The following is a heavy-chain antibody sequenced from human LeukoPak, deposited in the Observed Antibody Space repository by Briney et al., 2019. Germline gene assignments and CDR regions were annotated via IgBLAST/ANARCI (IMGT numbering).Heavy chain of an antibody. CDR3: ARVSSSVPYYYYYYMDV. J-gene: IGHJ6*03. Sequence: PSETLSLTCTVSGGSISSSSYYWGWIRQPPGKGLEWIGSIYYSGSTCYNPSLKSRVTISVDTSKNQFSLKLSSVTAADTAVYYCARVSSSVPYYYYYYMDVWGKGTTVTVSS. CDR2: IYYSGST. D-gene: IGHD6-6*01. V-gene: IGHV4-39*01. CDR1: GGSISSSSYY.